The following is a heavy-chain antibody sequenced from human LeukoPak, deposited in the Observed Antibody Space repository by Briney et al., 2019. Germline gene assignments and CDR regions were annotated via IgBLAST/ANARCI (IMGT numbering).Heavy chain of an antibody. CDR1: GGSISSYC. CDR3: ARGGCSSTSCYKGAFDM. CDR2: IYTSGST. Sequence: PSETLSLTCTVSGGSISSYCWSWIRQPAGKGLEWIGRIYTSGSTNYNPSLKSRVTMSVDTSKNQFSLKLSSVTAADTAVYYCARGGCSSTSCYKGAFDMWGHGTVVTVSS. D-gene: IGHD2-2*02. V-gene: IGHV4-4*07. J-gene: IGHJ3*02.